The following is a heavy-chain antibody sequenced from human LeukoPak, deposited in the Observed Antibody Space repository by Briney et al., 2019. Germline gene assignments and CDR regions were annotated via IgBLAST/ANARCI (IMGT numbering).Heavy chain of an antibody. CDR1: GYTFTSYG. V-gene: IGHV1-18*01. J-gene: IGHJ4*02. D-gene: IGHD3-10*01. CDR3: ARDVVRGVITPASFDY. Sequence: ASVKVSCKASGYTFTSYGISWGRQAPGQGLEWMGWISAYNGNTNYAQKLQGRVTMTTDTSTSTAYMELRSLRSDDTAVYYCARDVVRGVITPASFDYWGQGTLVTVSS. CDR2: ISAYNGNT.